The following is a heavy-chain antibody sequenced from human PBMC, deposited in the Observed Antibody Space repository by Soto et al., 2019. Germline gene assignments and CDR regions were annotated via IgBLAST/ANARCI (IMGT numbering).Heavy chain of an antibody. CDR1: GYSFTSYW. J-gene: IGHJ5*02. D-gene: IGHD6-13*01. V-gene: IGHV5-51*01. CDR2: IYPGDSDT. CDR3: ALIAAAGTDWFDP. Sequence: GESQKFCCKGSGYSFTSYWIGGVRQMPGKGLEWMGIIYPGDSDTRYSPSFQGQGTTSADKSISAAYLQWSSLKASDTAMYYCALIAAAGTDWFDPWGQGTLVTVSS.